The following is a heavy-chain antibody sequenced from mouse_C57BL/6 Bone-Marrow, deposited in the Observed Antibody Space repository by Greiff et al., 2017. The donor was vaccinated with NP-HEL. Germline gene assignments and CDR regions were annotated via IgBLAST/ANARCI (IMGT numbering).Heavy chain of an antibody. J-gene: IGHJ4*01. Sequence: QVQLQQSGAELVRPGTSVKMSCKASGYTFTNYWIGWAKQRPGHGLEWIGDIYPGGGYTNYNEKFKGKATLTADKSSSTAYMQFSSLTSEDSAIYYCARNYGYDSNYAMDYWGQGTSVTVSS. D-gene: IGHD2-2*01. CDR3: ARNYGYDSNYAMDY. CDR2: IYPGGGYT. V-gene: IGHV1-63*01. CDR1: GYTFTNYW.